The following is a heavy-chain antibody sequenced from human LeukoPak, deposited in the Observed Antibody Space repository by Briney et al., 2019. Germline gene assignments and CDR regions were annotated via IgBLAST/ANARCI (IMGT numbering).Heavy chain of an antibody. CDR1: GFTFSSYG. J-gene: IGHJ4*02. Sequence: GRSLRLSCAASGFTFSSYGMHWVRQAPGKGLEWVAVIWYDGSNKYYADSVKGRFTISRDSSKNTLYLQMNSLRAEDTAVYYCARAPTDIVVVPAAILYSSGWYFDYWGQGTLVTVSS. CDR3: ARAPTDIVVVPAAILYSSGWYFDY. D-gene: IGHD2-2*01. V-gene: IGHV3-33*01. CDR2: IWYDGSNK.